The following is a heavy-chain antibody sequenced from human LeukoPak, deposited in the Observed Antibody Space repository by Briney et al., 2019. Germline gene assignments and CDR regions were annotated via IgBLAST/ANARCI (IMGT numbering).Heavy chain of an antibody. J-gene: IGHJ4*02. D-gene: IGHD1-26*01. Sequence: SVKVSCKASGGTFSSYAISWVRQAPGQGLEWMGGIIPIFGTANYAQKFQGRVTMTRNTSISTAYMELSSLRSEDTAVYYCARGYTKWELRYLGYWGQGTLVTVSS. V-gene: IGHV1-69*05. CDR2: IIPIFGTA. CDR1: GGTFSSYA. CDR3: ARGYTKWELRYLGY.